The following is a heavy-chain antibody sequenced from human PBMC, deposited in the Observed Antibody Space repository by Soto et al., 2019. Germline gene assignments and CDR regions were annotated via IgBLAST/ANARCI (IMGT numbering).Heavy chain of an antibody. V-gene: IGHV1-69*13. CDR2: IIPIFGTA. J-gene: IGHJ5*02. CDR1: GGTFSIYA. CDR3: ARARESLTGYTYNWFDP. D-gene: IGHD3-9*01. Sequence: SVKVSCKASGGTFSIYAISWVRQAPGQGLEWMGGIIPIFGTANYAQKFQGRVTITADESTSTAYMELSSLRSEDTAVYYCARARESLTGYTYNWFDPWGQGTLVTASS.